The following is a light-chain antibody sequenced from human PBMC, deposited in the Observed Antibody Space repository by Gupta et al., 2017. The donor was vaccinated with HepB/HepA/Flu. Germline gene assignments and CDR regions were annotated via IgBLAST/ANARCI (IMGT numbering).Light chain of an antibody. CDR2: KAS. Sequence: DIQITQYPSTLSASVGDRVTIPCRASQRISKWLAWYQQKPGKAPKLLIYKASKVESGVPSRFSGSGSGREFTLTISSRQPDDFATYYCQKKSRSSWTFGQGTNVEIK. J-gene: IGKJ1*01. CDR3: QKKSRSSWT. V-gene: IGKV1-5*03. CDR1: QRISKW.